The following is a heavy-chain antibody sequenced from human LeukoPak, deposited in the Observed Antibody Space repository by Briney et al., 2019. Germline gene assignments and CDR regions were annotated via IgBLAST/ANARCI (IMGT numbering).Heavy chain of an antibody. J-gene: IGHJ6*03. D-gene: IGHD3-9*01. CDR3: ARGVSSYYDILTGWDAYYYYMDV. CDR2: IYTSGST. Sequence: SETLSLTCTVSGGSISSYYWSWIRQPAGKGLEWIGRIYTSGSTNYNPSLKSRVTMSVDTSKNQFSLKLSSVTASDTAVYYCARGVSSYYDILTGWDAYYYYMDVWGKGTTVTVSS. V-gene: IGHV4-4*07. CDR1: GGSISSYY.